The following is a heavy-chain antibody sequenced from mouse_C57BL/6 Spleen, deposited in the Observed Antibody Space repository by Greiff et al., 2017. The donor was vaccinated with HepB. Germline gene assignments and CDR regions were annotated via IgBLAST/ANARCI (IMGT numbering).Heavy chain of an antibody. V-gene: IGHV1-64*01. CDR1: GYTFTSYW. J-gene: IGHJ4*01. Sequence: QVQLKQPGAELVKPGASVKLSCKASGYTFTSYWMHWVKQRPGQGLEWIGMIHPNSGSTNYNEKFKSKATLTVDKSSSTAYMQLSSLTSEDSAVYYCARWLLKSGYAMDYWGQGTSVTVSS. D-gene: IGHD2-3*01. CDR3: ARWLLKSGYAMDY. CDR2: IHPNSGST.